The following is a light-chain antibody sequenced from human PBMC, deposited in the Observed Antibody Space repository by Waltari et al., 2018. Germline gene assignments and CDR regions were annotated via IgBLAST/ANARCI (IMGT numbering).Light chain of an antibody. V-gene: IGKV3-20*01. CDR2: GAS. J-gene: IGKJ2*01. Sequence: LVLWQSPDTLSLSPGERATLSCRASQGVSSTSLVWFQQKPSQALRLLIFGASTRATGIPDRFSGSGSGTDFTLTINRLEPEDVAVYYCQYHGSPPYTFGQGTKLQIK. CDR1: QGVSSTS. CDR3: QYHGSPPYT.